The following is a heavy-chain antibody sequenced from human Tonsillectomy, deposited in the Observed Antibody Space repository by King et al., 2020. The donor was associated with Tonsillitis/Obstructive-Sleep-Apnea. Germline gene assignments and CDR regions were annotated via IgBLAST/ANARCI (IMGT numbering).Heavy chain of an antibody. D-gene: IGHD1-7*01. CDR2: INHSGST. CDR1: GGSFSGYY. V-gene: IGHV4-34*01. J-gene: IGHJ5*02. CDR3: ARGVHNWNYRNDWFDP. Sequence: VQLQQWGAGLLKPSETLSLTCAVYGGSFSGYYWSWIRQPPGKGLEWIGEINHSGSTNYNPSLKSRVTISVDTSKNQFSLKLSSVTAADTAVYYCARGVHNWNYRNDWFDPWGQGTLVTVSS.